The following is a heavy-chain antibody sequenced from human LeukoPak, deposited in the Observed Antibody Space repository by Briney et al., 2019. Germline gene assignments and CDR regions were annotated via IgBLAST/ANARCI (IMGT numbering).Heavy chain of an antibody. Sequence: GGSLRLSCAASGFTFSSYSMNWVRQAPGKGLEWVSSISSSSSYIYYADSVKGRFTISRDNAKNSLYLQMNRLRAEDTAVYYCAKRWREYGSGGLRYSLEYWGGGTLVTVAS. CDR2: ISSSSSYI. CDR1: GFTFSSYS. CDR3: AKRWREYGSGGLRYSLEY. D-gene: IGHD2-15*01. V-gene: IGHV3-21*01. J-gene: IGHJ4*02.